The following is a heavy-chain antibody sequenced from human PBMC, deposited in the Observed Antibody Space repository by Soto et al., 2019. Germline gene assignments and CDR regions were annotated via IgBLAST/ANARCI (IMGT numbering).Heavy chain of an antibody. CDR1: GRACRRYA. CDR3: AKNAPRGADIRYCSAGSCYVSHYYYYMDG. V-gene: IGHV3-23*01. D-gene: IGHD2-15*01. CDR2: ISGSGGST. J-gene: IGHJ6*03. Sequence: ASRRVSGGASGRACRRYAVGSVRQNTGKGLEWVSAISGSGGSTYYADSVKGRFTISRDNSKNTLYLQMNSLRAEDTAVYYCAKNAPRGADIRYCSAGSCYVSHYYYYMDGWGKGTTVTVSS.